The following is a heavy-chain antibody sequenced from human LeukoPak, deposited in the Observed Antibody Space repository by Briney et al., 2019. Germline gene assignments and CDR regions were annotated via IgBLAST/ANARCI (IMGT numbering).Heavy chain of an antibody. V-gene: IGHV4-38-2*02. CDR3: ARSASDYGDFGIFDY. Sequence: PSETLSLTCTVSGYSISSGYYWGWIRQPPGKGLEWIGSIYHSGSTYYNPSLKSRVTISVDTSKSQFSLKLSSVTAADTAVYYCARSASDYGDFGIFDYWGQGTLVTVSS. D-gene: IGHD4-17*01. CDR1: GYSISSGYY. CDR2: IYHSGST. J-gene: IGHJ4*02.